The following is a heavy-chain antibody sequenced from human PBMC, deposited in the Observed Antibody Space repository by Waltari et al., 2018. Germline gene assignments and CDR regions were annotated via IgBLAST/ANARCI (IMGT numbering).Heavy chain of an antibody. Sequence: QVQLVQSGAEVKKPGASVKISCKTSEYTFTSSYIHWVRQAPGQGLEWMGIINPSGGNTSYAQKFQGRVTMTRDTSTSTVYMKLSSLRSEDTAVYYCARDTGALWMDVWGQGTTVTVSS. D-gene: IGHD2-21*01. CDR3: ARDTGALWMDV. J-gene: IGHJ6*02. V-gene: IGHV1-46*01. CDR1: EYTFTSSY. CDR2: INPSGGNT.